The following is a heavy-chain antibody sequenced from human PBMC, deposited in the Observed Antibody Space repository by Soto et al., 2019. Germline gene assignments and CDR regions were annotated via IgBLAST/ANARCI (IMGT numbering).Heavy chain of an antibody. V-gene: IGHV4-31*03. J-gene: IGHJ5*02. CDR2: IYYSGST. CDR3: ARVRSCSGGSCYPSFDP. Sequence: QVQLQESGPGLVKPSQTLSLTCTVSGGSISSGGYYWSWIRQHPGKGLEWIGYIYYSGSTYYNPSLKCRVTISVDTSKNQFSLKLSSVTAADTAVYYCARVRSCSGGSCYPSFDPWGQGTLVTVSS. D-gene: IGHD2-15*01. CDR1: GGSISSGGYY.